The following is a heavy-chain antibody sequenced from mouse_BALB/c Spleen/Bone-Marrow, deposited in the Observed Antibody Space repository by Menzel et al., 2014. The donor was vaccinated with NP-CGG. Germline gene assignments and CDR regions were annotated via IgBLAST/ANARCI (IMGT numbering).Heavy chain of an antibody. D-gene: IGHD1-2*01. CDR2: IRLKSDNYAT. J-gene: IGHJ2*01. Sequence: EVHLVESGGGLVQPGGSMKLSCVASGFTFSSYWMSWVRQSPEKGLEWVAEIRLKSDNYATHYAESVKGKFTISRDDSKSRLYLQMNSLRAEDTGIYYCTTADYWGQGTTLTVSS. CDR3: TTADY. V-gene: IGHV6-6*02. CDR1: GFTFSSYW.